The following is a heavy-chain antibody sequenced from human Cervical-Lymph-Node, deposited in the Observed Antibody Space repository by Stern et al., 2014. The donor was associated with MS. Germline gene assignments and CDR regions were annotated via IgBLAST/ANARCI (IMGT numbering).Heavy chain of an antibody. J-gene: IGHJ4*02. Sequence: EVQLVESGGGLVQPGRSLRLSCAASGFTFDDYAMHWVRQAPGKGLEWGSGIRWNSGSIGYADSVKGRFTISRDNAKNSLYLQMNSLRAEDTALYYCAKGAPMITFGGVVDYWGQGTLVTVSS. V-gene: IGHV3-9*01. D-gene: IGHD3-16*01. CDR2: IRWNSGSI. CDR3: AKGAPMITFGGVVDY. CDR1: GFTFDDYA.